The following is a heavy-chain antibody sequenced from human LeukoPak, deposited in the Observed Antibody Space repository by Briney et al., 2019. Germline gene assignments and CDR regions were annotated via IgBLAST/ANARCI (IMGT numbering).Heavy chain of an antibody. D-gene: IGHD4-17*01. J-gene: IGHJ4*02. CDR3: SRLTRAGGYGDYGNFDYGNFDY. Sequence: ASVKVSCKASGYTFTDYYIHWVRQAPGQGLEWMGWINPKSGGTNYAQKFQGRVTMTRDTAINTAYMELSSLRSDATAVYYCSRLTRAGGYGDYGNFDYGNFDYWGQGTLVTVSS. V-gene: IGHV1-2*02. CDR2: INPKSGGT. CDR1: GYTFTDYY.